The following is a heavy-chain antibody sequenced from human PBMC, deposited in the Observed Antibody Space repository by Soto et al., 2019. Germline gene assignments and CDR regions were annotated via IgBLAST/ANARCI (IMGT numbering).Heavy chain of an antibody. CDR2: IGTAGDT. D-gene: IGHD2-8*01. Sequence: GGSLRLSCAASGFTFSSYDMHWVRQATGKGLEWVSAIGTAGDTYYPGSVKGRFTISRENAKNSLYLQMNSLRAGDTAVYYCARWSHRMYYFDYWGQGTLVTVSS. J-gene: IGHJ4*02. CDR3: ARWSHRMYYFDY. V-gene: IGHV3-13*04. CDR1: GFTFSSYD.